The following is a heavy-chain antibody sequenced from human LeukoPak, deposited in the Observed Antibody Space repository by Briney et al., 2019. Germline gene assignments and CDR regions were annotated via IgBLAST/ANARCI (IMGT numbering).Heavy chain of an antibody. CDR1: GGSISSGDYY. CDR3: ARPYYYDSKIDP. Sequence: SETLSLTCTVSGGSISSGDYYWSWIRQPPGKGLEWIAYMYYSGSTYYNPSLKSRVTMSADTSKNQLSLKLSSVTAADTAVYHCARPYYYDSKIDPWGQGILVTVSS. V-gene: IGHV4-30-4*01. CDR2: MYYSGST. D-gene: IGHD3-22*01. J-gene: IGHJ5*02.